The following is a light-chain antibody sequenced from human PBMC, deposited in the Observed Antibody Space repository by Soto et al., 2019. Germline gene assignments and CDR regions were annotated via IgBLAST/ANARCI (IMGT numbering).Light chain of an antibody. CDR2: EVN. J-gene: IGLJ2*01. V-gene: IGLV2-14*01. Sequence: QSALTQPASVSGSLGQSITISCTGTGSDVGGYRYVSWYQHHPGKAPKLMIYEVNNRPSGVSDRFSGSKSGNTASLTISGLQAEDAADYYCCSYTSSNTLVVFGGGTKLTVL. CDR3: CSYTSSNTLVV. CDR1: GSDVGGYRY.